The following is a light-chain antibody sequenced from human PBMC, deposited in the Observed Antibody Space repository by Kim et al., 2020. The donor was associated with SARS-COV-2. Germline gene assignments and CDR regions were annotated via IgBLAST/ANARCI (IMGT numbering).Light chain of an antibody. CDR2: QDD. CDR3: QAWDSSTYV. V-gene: IGLV3-1*01. J-gene: IGLJ1*01. Sequence: VAPGQTASITCSGDKLGDKYACWYQQKPGQSPVLVIYQDDKRPSGIPERFSGSNSGNTATLTISGTQAMDEADYYCQAWDSSTYVFGTGTKVTVL. CDR1: KLGDKY.